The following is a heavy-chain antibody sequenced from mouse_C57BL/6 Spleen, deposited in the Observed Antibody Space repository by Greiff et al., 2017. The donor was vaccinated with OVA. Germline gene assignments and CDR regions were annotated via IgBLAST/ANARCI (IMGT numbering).Heavy chain of an antibody. CDR1: GFTFSSYA. CDR3: ARSGSHAMDY. D-gene: IGHD1-1*01. CDR2: ISDGGSYT. J-gene: IGHJ4*01. Sequence: EVQLVESGGGLVKPGGSLKLSCAASGFTFSSYAMSWVRQTPEKRLEWVATISDGGSYTYYPDNVKGRFTISRDNAKNNLYLQMSHLKSEDTAMYYCARSGSHAMDYWGQGTSVTVSS. V-gene: IGHV5-4*01.